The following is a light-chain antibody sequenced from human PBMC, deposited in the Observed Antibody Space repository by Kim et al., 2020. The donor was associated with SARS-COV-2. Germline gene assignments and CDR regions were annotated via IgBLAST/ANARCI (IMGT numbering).Light chain of an antibody. V-gene: IGKV3D-15*01. J-gene: IGKJ1*01. CDR3: QQYHNWPPT. CDR2: GAS. CDR1: QGISSN. Sequence: EIVVTQSPVTLSVSPGERATLSCRASQGISSNLAWYQQKPGQDPRLLISGASTRATGIPARFSGGGSGTEFTLTISSLQSEDFAVYYCQQYHNWPPTFGQGTKVEIK.